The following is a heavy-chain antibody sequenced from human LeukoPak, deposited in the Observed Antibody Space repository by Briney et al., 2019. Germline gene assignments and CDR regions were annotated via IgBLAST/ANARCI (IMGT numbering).Heavy chain of an antibody. Sequence: GASVKVSCKVSGYTLTELSMHWVRQAPGKGLEWMGGFDPEDGETIYAQKFQGRVTMTEDTSTSTAYMELRSLRSDDTAVYYCARVAVGAHDAFDIWGQGTMVTVSS. V-gene: IGHV1-24*01. D-gene: IGHD1-26*01. J-gene: IGHJ3*02. CDR1: GYTLTELS. CDR3: ARVAVGAHDAFDI. CDR2: FDPEDGET.